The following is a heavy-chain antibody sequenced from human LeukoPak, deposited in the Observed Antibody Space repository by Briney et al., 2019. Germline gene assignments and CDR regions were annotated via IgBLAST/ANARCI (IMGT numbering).Heavy chain of an antibody. CDR2: IKSKADAGTT. CDR1: GFSLSISG. Sequence: GGSLRLSCAAAGFSLSISGMNWVRQAPGKGLEWVGRIKSKADAGTTDYAAPVKGRFTISRDDSKNTLYLQMNSLKIEDTAVYHCTIDHIYSGGFYYNDWFDPWGQGTLVTVSS. D-gene: IGHD2-15*01. J-gene: IGHJ5*02. CDR3: TIDHIYSGGFYYNDWFDP. V-gene: IGHV3-15*01.